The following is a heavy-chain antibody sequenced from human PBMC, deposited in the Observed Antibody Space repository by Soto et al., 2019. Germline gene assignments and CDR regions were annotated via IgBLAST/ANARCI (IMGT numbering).Heavy chain of an antibody. Sequence: SETLSLTCTVSGGSISSSSYYWGWIRQPPGKGLEWIGCIYYSGSTYYNPSLKSRVTISVDTSKNQFSLKLSSVTAADTAVYYCARVLGVGRDWFDPWGQGTLVTVSS. J-gene: IGHJ5*02. D-gene: IGHD3-16*01. V-gene: IGHV4-39*07. CDR2: IYYSGST. CDR1: GGSISSSSYY. CDR3: ARVLGVGRDWFDP.